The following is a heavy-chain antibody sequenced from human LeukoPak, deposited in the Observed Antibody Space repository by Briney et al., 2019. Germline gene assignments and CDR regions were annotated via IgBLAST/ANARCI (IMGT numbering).Heavy chain of an antibody. D-gene: IGHD6-13*01. J-gene: IGHJ6*02. CDR3: ARDSTATIAAAGTVYYGMDV. Sequence: ASVKVSCKASGYTFTGYYMHWVRQAPGQGLEWMGSINPNSGGTNYAQKFQGRVTMTRDTSISTAYMELSRLRSDDTAVYYCARDSTATIAAAGTVYYGMDVWGQGTTVTVSS. V-gene: IGHV1-2*02. CDR2: INPNSGGT. CDR1: GYTFTGYY.